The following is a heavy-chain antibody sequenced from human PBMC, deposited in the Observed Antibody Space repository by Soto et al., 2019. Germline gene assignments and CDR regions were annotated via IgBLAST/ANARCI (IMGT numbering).Heavy chain of an antibody. CDR2: ISYDGSNK. Sequence: LSNRASDGNISGYAMHWVRKEQGRGLKWVAVISYDGSNKYYADSVKGRFTISRDNSKNTLYLQMNSLRAGDTAVYSCARDLDTIFGVVFMRRGMDVWGQGNTVTVSS. V-gene: IGHV3-30-3*01. CDR3: ARDLDTIFGVVFMRRGMDV. J-gene: IGHJ6*02. CDR1: DGNISGYA. D-gene: IGHD3-3*01.